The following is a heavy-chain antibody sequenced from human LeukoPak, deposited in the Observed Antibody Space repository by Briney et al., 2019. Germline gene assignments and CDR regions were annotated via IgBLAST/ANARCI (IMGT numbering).Heavy chain of an antibody. D-gene: IGHD3-10*01. CDR1: GFTFSSYG. CDR3: AKEAGGFDY. J-gene: IGHJ4*02. CDR2: ISYDGSNK. Sequence: GRSLRLSCAASGFTFSSYGMHWVRQAPGKGLEWVAVISYDGSNKYYADSVKGRFTISRDNSKNTLYLQMNSLRAEDTAVYYCAKEAGGFDYWGQGTLVTVSS. V-gene: IGHV3-30*18.